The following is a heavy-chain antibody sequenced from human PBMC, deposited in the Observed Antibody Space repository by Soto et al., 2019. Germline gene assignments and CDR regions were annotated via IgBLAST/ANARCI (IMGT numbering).Heavy chain of an antibody. CDR3: ARAGILTGYDY. V-gene: IGHV4-30-4*01. CDR2: IYYSGST. CDR1: GGSISSGDYY. Sequence: LSLTCTVSGGSISSGDYYWSWIRQPPGKGLEWIGYIYYSGSTYYNPSLKSRVTISVDTSKNQFSLKLSSVTAADTAVYYCARAGILTGYDYWGQGTLVTVSS. D-gene: IGHD3-9*01. J-gene: IGHJ4*02.